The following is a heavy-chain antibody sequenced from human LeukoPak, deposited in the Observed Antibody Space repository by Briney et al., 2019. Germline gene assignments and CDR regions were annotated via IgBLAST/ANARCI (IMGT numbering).Heavy chain of an antibody. D-gene: IGHD1-26*01. V-gene: IGHV7-4-1*02. CDR1: GNTITSYA. CDR2: INTNTGNP. Sequence: ASVKVSCKASGNTITSYAMNWVRQAPGQGLEWMGWINTNTGNPTYAQGFTGRFVFSLDTSVSTAYLQISSLKAEDTAVYYCARDSSELLSSNYFDYRGQGTLVTVSS. J-gene: IGHJ4*02. CDR3: ARDSSELLSSNYFDY.